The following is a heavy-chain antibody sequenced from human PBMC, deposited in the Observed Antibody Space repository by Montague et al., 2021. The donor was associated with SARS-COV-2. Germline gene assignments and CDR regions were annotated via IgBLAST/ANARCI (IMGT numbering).Heavy chain of an antibody. CDR1: GFTFNTYG. CDR2: ISGSGGT. D-gene: IGHD1-1*01. Sequence: SLRLSCAASGFTFNTYGMSWVRQAPGQGLEWVSCISGSGGTYYAGSVKGRFAISRDTSNNTLYLQMNSLRAEDAAIYYCAKQRGTITTTFDYWGQGSLATVSS. CDR3: AKQRGTITTTFDY. V-gene: IGHV3-23*01. J-gene: IGHJ4*02.